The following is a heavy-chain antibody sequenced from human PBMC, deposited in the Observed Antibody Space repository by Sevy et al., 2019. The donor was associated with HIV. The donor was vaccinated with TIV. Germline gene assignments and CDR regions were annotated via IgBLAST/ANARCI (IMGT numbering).Heavy chain of an antibody. CDR3: ARDRGSGKNVFFDN. CDR1: GFTFSSYA. Sequence: GGSLRLSCAASGFTFSSYAMHWVRQAPGKVLEWVALISYDGGNKYYADSVKGRFTISRDNSKNTLYLQMNSLRTEDTAVYYCARDRGSGKNVFFDNWGQGTLVTVSS. D-gene: IGHD3-10*01. CDR2: ISYDGGNK. J-gene: IGHJ4*02. V-gene: IGHV3-30-3*01.